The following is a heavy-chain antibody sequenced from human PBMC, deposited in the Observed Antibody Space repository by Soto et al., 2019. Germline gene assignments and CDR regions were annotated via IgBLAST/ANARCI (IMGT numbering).Heavy chain of an antibody. CDR1: GFTVSGYG. V-gene: IGHV3-30*18. CDR3: AEEDPSGGSSFDY. D-gene: IGHD1-26*01. CDR2: VAYDGTGA. Sequence: GGSLRLSCEASGFTVSGYGMLGVRHAAGKGREGWAFVAYDGTGAYYADSVKGRFTISRDNSRNTVYLQMNSLRIEDTALYFCAEEDPSGGSSFDYWGQGTQVTVSS. J-gene: IGHJ4*02.